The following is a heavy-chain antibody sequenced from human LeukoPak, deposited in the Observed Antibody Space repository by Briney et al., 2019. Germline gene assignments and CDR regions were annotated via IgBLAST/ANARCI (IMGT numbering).Heavy chain of an antibody. CDR1: GYSISSGYY. Sequence: SETLSLTCAVSGYSISSGYYWGWIRQPPGKGLEWIGSMYHSGSTYYNPSLKSRVTISVDTSKNQFSLKLSSVTAADTAVYYCARRIRFLEWPQEDAFDIWGQGTMVTVSS. CDR2: MYHSGST. CDR3: ARRIRFLEWPQEDAFDI. J-gene: IGHJ3*02. V-gene: IGHV4-38-2*01. D-gene: IGHD3-3*01.